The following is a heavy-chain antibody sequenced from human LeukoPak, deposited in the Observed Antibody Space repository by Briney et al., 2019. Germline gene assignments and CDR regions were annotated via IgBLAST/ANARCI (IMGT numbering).Heavy chain of an antibody. CDR1: GGSFSGYS. Sequence: SETLSLTCAVYGGSFSGYSWSWIRQPPGKGLEWIGEINHSGSTNYNPSLKSRVAISVDTSKKQFSLKLSSVTAADTAVYYCARGRLLMWFDPWGQGTLVTVSS. CDR2: INHSGST. CDR3: ARGRLLMWFDP. J-gene: IGHJ5*02. D-gene: IGHD3-16*01. V-gene: IGHV4-34*01.